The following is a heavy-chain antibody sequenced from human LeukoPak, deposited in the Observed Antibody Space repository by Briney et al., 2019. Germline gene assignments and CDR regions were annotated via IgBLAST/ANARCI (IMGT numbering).Heavy chain of an antibody. V-gene: IGHV4-61*02. D-gene: IGHD3-3*01. Sequence: PSETLSLTCTVSGGSFSSGSYYWSWLRQPAGTGLEWIGRIYTSGSTNYNPSLKSRVTISVDTSKNQFSLKLSSVTAADTAVYYCARLRFLEWEGYYFDYWGQGILVTVSS. CDR2: IYTSGST. CDR1: GGSFSSGSYY. J-gene: IGHJ4*02. CDR3: ARLRFLEWEGYYFDY.